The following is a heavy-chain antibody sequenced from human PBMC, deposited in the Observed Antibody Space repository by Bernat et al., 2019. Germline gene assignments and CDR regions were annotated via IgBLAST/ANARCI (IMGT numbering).Heavy chain of an antibody. V-gene: IGHV6-1*01. CDR2: TYYRSKWYN. D-gene: IGHD4-11*01. J-gene: IGHJ4*02. CDR3: ARDGPDYKFEAFGY. Sequence: QVQLQQSGPRLVKPSQTLSLTCAISGDSVSSKSAAWNWIRQSPSRGLEWLGRTYYRSKWYNDYAVSLNGLLTNGRITINPDTSKNQFSLHLTSVTPEDTAVYYCARDGPDYKFEAFGYWGQGILVSVSS. CDR1: GDSVSSKSAA.